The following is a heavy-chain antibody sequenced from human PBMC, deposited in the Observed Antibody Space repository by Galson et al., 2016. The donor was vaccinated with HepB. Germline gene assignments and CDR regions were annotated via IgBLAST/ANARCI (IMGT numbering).Heavy chain of an antibody. V-gene: IGHV3-33*01. CDR3: ARDSPLEGDGSFDY. J-gene: IGHJ4*02. CDR2: IWYDGSNK. D-gene: IGHD3-10*01. CDR1: GFTFSNYG. Sequence: SLRLSCATSGFTFSNYGMHWVRQAPGKGLEWVAVIWYDGSNKYYADSLKGRFTISRDNSKNTLYLQMNSLRAEDTAVYYCARDSPLEGDGSFDYWGQGTLVTVSS.